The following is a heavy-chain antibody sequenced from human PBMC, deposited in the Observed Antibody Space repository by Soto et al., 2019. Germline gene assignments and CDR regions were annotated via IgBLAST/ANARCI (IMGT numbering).Heavy chain of an antibody. V-gene: IGHV1-69*13. D-gene: IGHD3-3*01. CDR2: IIPIFGTA. J-gene: IGHJ6*02. Sequence: SVKVSCKASGGTFSSYAISWVRQAPGQGLEWMGGIIPIFGTANYAQKFQGRVTITADESTSTAYMELSSLRSEDTAVYYCARGLFGVVPTNSPYYYGMDVWGQGTTVTVSS. CDR1: GGTFSSYA. CDR3: ARGLFGVVPTNSPYYYGMDV.